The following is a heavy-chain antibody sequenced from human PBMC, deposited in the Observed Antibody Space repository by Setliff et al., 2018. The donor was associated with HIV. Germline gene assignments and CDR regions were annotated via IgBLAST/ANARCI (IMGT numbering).Heavy chain of an antibody. V-gene: IGHV4-61*02. J-gene: IGHJ3*02. Sequence: SETLSLTCTVSNGSISSGTFYWNWIRQPAGKGLEWIGRINTSGSTNYNPSLKSRVTISVDKSQNQFSLKLSSVTAADTAVYYCARRDNSVSGYYTDHAFDIWGQGTLVTV. CDR2: INTSGST. D-gene: IGHD3-22*01. CDR3: ARRDNSVSGYYTDHAFDI. CDR1: NGSISSGTFY.